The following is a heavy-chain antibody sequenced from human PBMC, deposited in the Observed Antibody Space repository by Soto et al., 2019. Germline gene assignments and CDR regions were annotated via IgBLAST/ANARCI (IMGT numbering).Heavy chain of an antibody. Sequence: SETLSLTCTVSGGSISSYHWSWIRQSPGKGLEWIGYILKTGSTEYNPSLKSRVTISLDTSKNQFSLNVSSMTAADTDVYYCAKFQTMVRGVHRGNWFDPWGQGTQVT. CDR1: GGSISSYH. CDR2: ILKTGST. V-gene: IGHV4-4*08. CDR3: AKFQTMVRGVHRGNWFDP. D-gene: IGHD3-10*01. J-gene: IGHJ5*02.